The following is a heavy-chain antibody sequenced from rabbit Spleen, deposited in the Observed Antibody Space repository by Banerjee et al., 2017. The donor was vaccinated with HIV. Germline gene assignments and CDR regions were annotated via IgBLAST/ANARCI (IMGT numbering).Heavy chain of an antibody. Sequence: QEQLKETGGGLVKPEGSLTLTCKASGFSFSSAYWICWVRQAPGKGLEWVACIAGGSGGTSYYASWAKGRFTISRSTSLNTVDLKMTSLTAADTATYCCARDLAGVIGWNFSLWGPGTLVTVS. V-gene: IGHV1S45*01. CDR3: ARDLAGVIGWNFSL. J-gene: IGHJ4*01. CDR2: IAGGSGGTS. D-gene: IGHD4-1*01. CDR1: GFSFSSAYW.